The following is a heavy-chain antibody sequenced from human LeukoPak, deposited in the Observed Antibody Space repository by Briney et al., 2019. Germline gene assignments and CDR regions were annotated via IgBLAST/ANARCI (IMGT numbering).Heavy chain of an antibody. V-gene: IGHV3-9*01. CDR2: ISWSGASI. Sequence: SLRLACAASGFTFHYYAMHWVRPAPGKGLEWVSGISWSGASIDYADSLKGRFTISRDNAKNSLYLEMISLRPEDTALYYCAKDKSGSYSGGFDGWGQGTVVTVSS. CDR1: GFTFHYYA. CDR3: AKDKSGSYSGGFDG. J-gene: IGHJ3*01. D-gene: IGHD1-26*01.